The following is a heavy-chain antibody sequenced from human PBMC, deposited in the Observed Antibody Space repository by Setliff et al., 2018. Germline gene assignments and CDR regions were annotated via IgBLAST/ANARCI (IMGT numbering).Heavy chain of an antibody. CDR2: INLGGGST. Sequence: GASVKVSCKASGYSFTDYYMHWVRQAPGQGLEWMGLINLGGGSTKYSQKFQGRVTITRDTSASTAYMELSSLRSEDTAVYYCARAVAVPADFDYWGQGTLVTVSS. CDR1: GYSFTDYY. V-gene: IGHV1-3*01. J-gene: IGHJ4*02. D-gene: IGHD6-19*01. CDR3: ARAVAVPADFDY.